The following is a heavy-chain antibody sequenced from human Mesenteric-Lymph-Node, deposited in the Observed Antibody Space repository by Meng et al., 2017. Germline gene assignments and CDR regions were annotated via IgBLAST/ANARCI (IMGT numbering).Heavy chain of an antibody. CDR3: AHRRVEREQLVWIFDY. CDR2: IYWDDDK. Sequence: SGPTLVNPTQTLTLTCTFSGFSLSTRGVGVGWIRQPPGKALEWLALIYWDDDKRYSPSLERRLTISKDTSRNQVVLTMTNMDPVDTATYYCAHRRVEREQLVWIFDYWGQGTLVTVSS. CDR1: GFSLSTRGVG. J-gene: IGHJ4*02. V-gene: IGHV2-5*02. D-gene: IGHD6-6*01.